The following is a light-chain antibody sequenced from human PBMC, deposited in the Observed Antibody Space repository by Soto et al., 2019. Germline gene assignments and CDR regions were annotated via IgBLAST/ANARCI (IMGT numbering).Light chain of an antibody. J-gene: IGKJ5*01. Sequence: EIVMTQSPATLSVSPGERATLSCRASQSVSSNLAWHQQKPGQAPRILMYDASTRATGIPARFSGSGSGTEFTLTISSLQSEDFAVYYCQHYHGWPITFGQGTRLEIK. V-gene: IGKV3-15*01. CDR1: QSVSSN. CDR3: QHYHGWPIT. CDR2: DAS.